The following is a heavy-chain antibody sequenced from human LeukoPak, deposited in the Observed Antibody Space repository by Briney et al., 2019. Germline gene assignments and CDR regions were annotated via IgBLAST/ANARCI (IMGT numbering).Heavy chain of an antibody. CDR2: IKQDGSEK. CDR1: GLTFSGYW. D-gene: IGHD1-20*01. CDR3: ASGNWNDRAFDI. J-gene: IGHJ3*02. Sequence: GSLRLSCAASGLTFSGYWMSWVRQAPGKGLEWVANIKQDGSEKYYVDSVKGRFTISRDNAKNSLYLQMNSLRVEDTAVYYCASGNWNDRAFDIWGQGTMVIVSS. V-gene: IGHV3-7*01.